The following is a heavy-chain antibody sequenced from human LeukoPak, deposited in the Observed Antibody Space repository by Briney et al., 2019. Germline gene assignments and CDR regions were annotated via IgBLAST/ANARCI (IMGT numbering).Heavy chain of an antibody. D-gene: IGHD3-3*01. Sequence: PSETLSLTCTVSGGSISSNSYYWGWIRQPPGKGLEWIGSIYYSGSTYYNPSLKSRVTISVDTSKNQFSLKLSSVTAADTAVYYCARCSNVENYYYYYMDVWGKGTTVTVSS. J-gene: IGHJ6*03. CDR2: IYYSGST. CDR1: GGSISSNSYY. V-gene: IGHV4-39*01. CDR3: ARCSNVENYYYYYMDV.